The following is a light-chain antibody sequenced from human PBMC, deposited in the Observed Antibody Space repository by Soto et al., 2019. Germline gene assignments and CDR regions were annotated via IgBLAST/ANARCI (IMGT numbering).Light chain of an antibody. V-gene: IGKV3-20*01. Sequence: EIVLTQSPGTLSLSPGDRASLSCRASQSVSRNFLAWCRQRPGQAPSLLIYDASSRATGIPDRFSGRGSGTDFTLTISRLEPEDFAVYYCQQYGGSPWTFGQGTKVDIK. J-gene: IGKJ1*01. CDR2: DAS. CDR1: QSVSRNF. CDR3: QQYGGSPWT.